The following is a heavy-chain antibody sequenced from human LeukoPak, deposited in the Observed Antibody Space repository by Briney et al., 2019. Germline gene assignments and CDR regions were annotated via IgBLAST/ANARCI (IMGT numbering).Heavy chain of an antibody. V-gene: IGHV1-69*13. Sequence: SVKVSCKASGGTFSSYAINWVRQAPGQGLEWMGGIIPIFGTANYAQKFQGRVTVTADESTSTAYMELSSLRSEDTAVYYCAQGIVAKARYYFDYWGQGTLVTVSS. J-gene: IGHJ4*02. CDR1: GGTFSSYA. CDR2: IIPIFGTA. D-gene: IGHD5-12*01. CDR3: AQGIVAKARYYFDY.